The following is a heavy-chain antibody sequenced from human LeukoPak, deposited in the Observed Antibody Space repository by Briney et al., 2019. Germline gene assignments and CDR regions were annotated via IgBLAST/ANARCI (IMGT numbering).Heavy chain of an antibody. D-gene: IGHD3-16*02. CDR1: AFSFSNYG. Sequence: GGSLRLSCAASAFSFSNYGMSWVRHAPGKGREWGSGISGSGDSTDYADAVKGRFTISRDNSKNTLYVQMNSLRAEDTAVYYCAKSLVLRKSRGYWGQGTLVTVSS. V-gene: IGHV3-23*01. CDR2: ISGSGDST. CDR3: AKSLVLRKSRGY. J-gene: IGHJ4*02.